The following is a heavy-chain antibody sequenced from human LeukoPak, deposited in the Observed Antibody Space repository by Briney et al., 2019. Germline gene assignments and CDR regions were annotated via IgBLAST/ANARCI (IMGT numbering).Heavy chain of an antibody. V-gene: IGHV1-46*01. CDR2: INPSGGST. J-gene: IGHJ4*02. CDR3: AISEIAVAGPDY. D-gene: IGHD6-19*01. CDR1: VYPFTSYY. Sequence: ASVKPSCKASVYPFTSYYMHWVRQAPAHGLEWMGIINPSGGSTSYAQKSHRRATMTRDTSTTTAYMKLSSLRSEDTALNYRAISEIAVAGPDYWGEGTLVTVST.